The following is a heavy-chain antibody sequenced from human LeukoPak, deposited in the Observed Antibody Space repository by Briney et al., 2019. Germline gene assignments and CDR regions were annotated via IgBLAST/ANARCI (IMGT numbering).Heavy chain of an antibody. CDR1: GYTFTSYY. V-gene: IGHV1-46*01. Sequence: ASVKVSCTASGYTFTSYYMHWVRQAPGQGLEWMGIINPSVGSTSYAQKFQGRVTMTRDMSTSTVYMELSSLRSEDTAVYYCARVRYYDSSGYYYDRQDDAFDIWGQGTMVTVSS. D-gene: IGHD3-22*01. CDR3: ARVRYYDSSGYYYDRQDDAFDI. CDR2: INPSVGST. J-gene: IGHJ3*02.